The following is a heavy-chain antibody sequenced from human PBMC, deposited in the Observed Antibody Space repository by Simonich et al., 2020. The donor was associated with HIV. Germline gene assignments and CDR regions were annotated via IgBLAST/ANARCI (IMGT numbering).Heavy chain of an antibody. V-gene: IGHV4-34*01. CDR3: AGSVADIVAAGFGF. CDR1: GGSCSGYY. J-gene: IGHJ4*02. Sequence: QVQLQQWGAGLLKPSETLSLTCAVYGGSCSGYYWNWIRQPPGKGLEWIGEINHSGGTNYNPSLKSRVTISVDTSKNQFSLKLSSVTAADTAVYYCAGSVADIVAAGFGFWGQGTLVTVSS. CDR2: INHSGGT. D-gene: IGHD5-12*01.